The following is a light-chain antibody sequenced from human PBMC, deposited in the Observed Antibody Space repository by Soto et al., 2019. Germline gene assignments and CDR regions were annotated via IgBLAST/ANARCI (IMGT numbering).Light chain of an antibody. J-gene: IGKJ1*01. CDR2: GAS. Sequence: VITHSPGTLSLSPEERATLYCRASESVSSSYLAWYQQKPGQAPRLLIYGASSRATGIPDRFSGSGSGTDFTLTISRLEPEDFAVYYCQQYGSSPWTFGQGTKVDIK. V-gene: IGKV3-20*01. CDR1: ESVSSSY. CDR3: QQYGSSPWT.